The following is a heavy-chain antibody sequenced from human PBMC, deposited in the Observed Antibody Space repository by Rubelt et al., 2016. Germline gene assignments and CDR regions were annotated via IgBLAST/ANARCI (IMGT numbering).Heavy chain of an antibody. D-gene: IGHD6-19*01. V-gene: IGHV4-39*07. CDR2: IYYSGST. J-gene: IGHJ4*02. CDR1: GGSISSSSYY. CDR3: ARAPFYHSSGWYYFDY. Sequence: QLQLQESGPGLVKPSETLSLTCTVSGGSISSSSYYWGWIRQPPGKGLEWIGSIYYSGSTYYNPSLRSVVTLAVGTSRNQFSLKLRSVTAADTAVYYCARAPFYHSSGWYYFDYWGQGTLVTVSS.